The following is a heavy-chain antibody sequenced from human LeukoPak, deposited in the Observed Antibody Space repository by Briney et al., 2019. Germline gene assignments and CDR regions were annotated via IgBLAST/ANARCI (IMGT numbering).Heavy chain of an antibody. D-gene: IGHD1-26*01. CDR2: IYYSGST. J-gene: IGHJ6*02. CDR1: GGSISSYY. CDR3: ARLSGGRGYYYGMDV. V-gene: IGHV4-59*01. Sequence: SETLSLTCTVSGGSISSYYWSWIRQPPGKGLEWIGYIYYSGSTNYNPSLKSRVTISVDTSKNQFSLKLSSVTAADTAVYYCARLSGGRGYYYGMDVWGQGTTVTVSS.